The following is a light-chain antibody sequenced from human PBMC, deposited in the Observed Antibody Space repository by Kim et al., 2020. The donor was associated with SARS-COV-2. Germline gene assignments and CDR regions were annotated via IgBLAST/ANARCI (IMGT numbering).Light chain of an antibody. CDR2: GDN. V-gene: IGLV1-40*01. CDR3: QSYDSSLSAYV. J-gene: IGLJ1*01. CDR1: SSNIGAGYD. Sequence: RVTISCTGRSSNIGAGYDVHWYQHLPRTAPKLLIYGDNNRPSGVPDRFSGSKSGTSASLAITGLQAEDEADYYCQSYDSSLSAYVFGTGTKVTVL.